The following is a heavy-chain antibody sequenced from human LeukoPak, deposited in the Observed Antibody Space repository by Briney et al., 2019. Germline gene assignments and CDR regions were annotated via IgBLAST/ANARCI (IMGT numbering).Heavy chain of an antibody. J-gene: IGHJ4*02. CDR2: ISYDGSNK. D-gene: IGHD3-3*01. CDR1: GFTFSSYA. V-gene: IGHV3-30-3*01. Sequence: GGSLRLSCAASGFTFSSYAMHWVRQAPGKGLEWVAVISYDGSNKYYADSVKGRFTISRDNSKNTLYLQMNSLRAEDTAVYYCAREPFWSGYYSNLHFDYWGQGTLVTVSS. CDR3: AREPFWSGYYSNLHFDY.